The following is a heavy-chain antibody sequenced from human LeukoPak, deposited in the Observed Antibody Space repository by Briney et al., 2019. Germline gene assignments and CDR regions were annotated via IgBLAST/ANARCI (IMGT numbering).Heavy chain of an antibody. V-gene: IGHV3-23*01. CDR1: GFTFSNYV. D-gene: IGHD4-17*01. Sequence: GESLRLSCAASGFTFSNYVMIWVRQAPGKGLEWVSGITASGDSTYYGDSVKGRFTISRDNFRDTLYLQMNSLRAEDTAVYYCAKDLDYGDYGWDDAFDMWGQGTMVTVSS. CDR2: ITASGDST. J-gene: IGHJ3*02. CDR3: AKDLDYGDYGWDDAFDM.